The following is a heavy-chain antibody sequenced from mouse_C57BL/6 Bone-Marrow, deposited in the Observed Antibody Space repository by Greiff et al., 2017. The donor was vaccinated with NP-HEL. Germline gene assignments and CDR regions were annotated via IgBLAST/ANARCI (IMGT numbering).Heavy chain of an antibody. V-gene: IGHV1-26*01. D-gene: IGHD2-3*01. Sequence: EVQLQQSGPELVKPGASVKISCKASGYTFTDYYMNWVKQSHGKSLEWIGDINPNNGGTSYNQKFKGKATLTVDKSSSTAYMELRSLTSEDSAVYYCAGGDGYYEDFDVWGTGTTVTVSS. CDR2: INPNNGGT. CDR3: AGGDGYYEDFDV. CDR1: GYTFTDYY. J-gene: IGHJ1*03.